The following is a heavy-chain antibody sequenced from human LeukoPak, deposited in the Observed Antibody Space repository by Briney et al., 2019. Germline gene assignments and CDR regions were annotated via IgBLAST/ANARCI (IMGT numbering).Heavy chain of an antibody. CDR1: GFTFSSYW. CDR2: IKQDGSEK. J-gene: IGHJ6*03. D-gene: IGHD2-15*01. CDR3: ARVLRYCSGGNCYSGGLGYMDV. Sequence: GGSLRLSCAASGFTFSSYWMSWVRQAPGKGLEWVANIKQDGSEKYYVDSVKGRFTISRDNAKNSLYLQMNSLRAEDTAVYYCARVLRYCSGGNCYSGGLGYMDVWGKGTTVTISS. V-gene: IGHV3-7*03.